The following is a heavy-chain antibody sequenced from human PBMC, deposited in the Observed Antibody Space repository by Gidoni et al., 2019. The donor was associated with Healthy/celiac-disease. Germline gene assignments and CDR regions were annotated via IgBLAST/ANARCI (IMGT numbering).Heavy chain of an antibody. CDR2: INAGNGNT. V-gene: IGHV1-3*01. D-gene: IGHD6-13*01. CDR1: GYTFTSYA. CDR3: ARAIAAAGTYFDY. Sequence: QVQLVQSGAEVKKPGASVKVSCKASGYTFTSYAMHWVRQAPGQRLEWMGWINAGNGNTKYSQKFQGRVNITRDTSASTAYMELSSLRSEDTAVYYCARAIAAAGTYFDYWGQGTLVTVSS. J-gene: IGHJ4*02.